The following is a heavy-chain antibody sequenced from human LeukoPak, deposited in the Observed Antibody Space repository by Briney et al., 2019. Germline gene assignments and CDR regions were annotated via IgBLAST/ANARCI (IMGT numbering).Heavy chain of an antibody. V-gene: IGHV4-4*02. CDR3: ARDLDSSGYYFDY. D-gene: IGHD3-22*01. J-gene: IGHJ4*02. Sequence: PSGTLSLTCAVSGGSISSSNWWSWVRQPPGKGLEWIGEIYHSGSTNYNPSLKSRVTISVDKSKNQFSLKLSSVTAADTAVYYCARDLDSSGYYFDYWGQGTLVTVSS. CDR1: GGSISSSNW. CDR2: IYHSGST.